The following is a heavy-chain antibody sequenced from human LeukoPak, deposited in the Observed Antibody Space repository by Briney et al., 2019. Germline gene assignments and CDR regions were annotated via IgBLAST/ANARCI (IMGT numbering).Heavy chain of an antibody. D-gene: IGHD5-24*01. J-gene: IGHJ6*02. V-gene: IGHV3-48*03. CDR2: ISSSGSTI. Sequence: GGSLRLSCAASGFTFSSYEMNWVRQAPGKGLEWVSYISSSGSTIYYADSVKGRFTISRDSAKNSLYLQMNSLRPEDTAVYYCARNYPRDGYNLNYHYGMDVWGQGTTVTVSS. CDR3: ARNYPRDGYNLNYHYGMDV. CDR1: GFTFSSYE.